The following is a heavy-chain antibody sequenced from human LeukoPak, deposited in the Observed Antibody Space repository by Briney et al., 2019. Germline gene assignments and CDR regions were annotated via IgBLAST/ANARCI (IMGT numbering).Heavy chain of an antibody. CDR2: IGGSNGIT. D-gene: IGHD6-19*01. Sequence: GGSLRLSCAASRFTFNSYAMSWVRQAPGKGLEWVSVIGGSNGITFYVGSVKGRFTISRDNSRRTLYLQMNGLRADDTAVYYCAKDRTRGWYLGYDAFDLWGQGTMVTVSS. CDR3: AKDRTRGWYLGYDAFDL. J-gene: IGHJ3*01. V-gene: IGHV3-23*01. CDR1: RFTFNSYA.